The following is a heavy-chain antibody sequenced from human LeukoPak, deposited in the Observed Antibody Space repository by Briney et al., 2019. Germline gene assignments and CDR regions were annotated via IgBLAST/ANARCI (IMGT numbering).Heavy chain of an antibody. D-gene: IGHD3-10*01. CDR2: ISAYNGNT. CDR3: ARASITMVRGLPLDY. CDR1: GYTFTSYG. J-gene: IGHJ4*02. Sequence: ASVKVSCKASGYTFTSYGISWVRQAPGQGLEWMGWISAYNGNTNYAQKLQGRVTMTTDTSTSTAYMELRSLRSDDTAVYYCARASITMVRGLPLDYWGQGTLVTVSS. V-gene: IGHV1-18*01.